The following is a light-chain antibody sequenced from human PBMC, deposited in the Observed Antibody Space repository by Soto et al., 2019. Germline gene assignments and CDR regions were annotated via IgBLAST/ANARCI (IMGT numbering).Light chain of an antibody. J-gene: IGKJ1*01. CDR1: QSVSSSY. Sequence: EIVLTQSPATLSLSPGERATLSCGASQSVSSSYLAWYQQKPGLAPMLLIYDASSRATVIPDRFSGSGSGTDFTLTISRLEPEDFAVYYGQQYGSSPWTVGQGTKVESK. V-gene: IGKV3D-20*01. CDR3: QQYGSSPWT. CDR2: DAS.